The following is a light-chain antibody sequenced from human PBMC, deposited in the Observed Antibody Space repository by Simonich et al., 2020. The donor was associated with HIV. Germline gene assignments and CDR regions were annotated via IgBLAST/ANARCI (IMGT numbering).Light chain of an antibody. CDR1: SSDVGVYNY. J-gene: IGLJ3*02. V-gene: IGLV2-14*01. CDR3: SSYTSSSTLV. CDR2: DVN. Sequence: QSALTQPASVSGSPGQSITISCTGTSSDVGVYNYVSWYQQHPGKAPKLMFYDVNKRPSGVSNRFSGSKSGNTASLTISGLQAEDEADYYCSSYTSSSTLVFGGGTKLTVL.